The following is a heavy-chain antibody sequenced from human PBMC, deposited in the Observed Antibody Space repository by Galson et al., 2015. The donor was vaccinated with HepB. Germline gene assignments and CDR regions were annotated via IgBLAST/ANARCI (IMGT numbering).Heavy chain of an antibody. CDR1: GDSVSSNNVA. D-gene: IGHD2-8*02. V-gene: IGHV6-1*01. Sequence: CAISGDSVSSNNVAWNWIRQSSSGGLEWLGRTYYRSKWYSDYAVSLKSRITINPDTSKNQFSLQLNSVTPEDTAVYYCARDPGGFDIWGQGTMVTVSS. CDR2: TYYRSKWYS. J-gene: IGHJ3*02. CDR3: ARDPGGFDI.